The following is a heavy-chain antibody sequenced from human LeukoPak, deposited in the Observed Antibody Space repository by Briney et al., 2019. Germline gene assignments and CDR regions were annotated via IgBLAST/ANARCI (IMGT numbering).Heavy chain of an antibody. V-gene: IGHV7-4-1*02. Sequence: ASVKVSCKASGYTFTSYAMNWVRQAPGQGLEWMGWINANTGNPTYAQGFTGRFVFSLDTSVSTAYLQISSLKAEDTAVYYCAREPLYYYYYYMDVWGKGTTVTVSS. CDR1: GYTFTSYA. CDR3: AREPLYYYYYYMDV. CDR2: INANTGNP. J-gene: IGHJ6*03.